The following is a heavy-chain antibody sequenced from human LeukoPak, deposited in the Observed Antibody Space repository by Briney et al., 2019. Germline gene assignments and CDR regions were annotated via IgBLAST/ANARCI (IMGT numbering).Heavy chain of an antibody. V-gene: IGHV4-4*09. D-gene: IGHD2-15*01. J-gene: IGHJ5*02. CDR2: IYTSGST. CDR1: GGSISSYY. Sequence: SETLSLTCTVSGGSISSYYWSWIQQPPGKGLEWIGYIYTSGSTNYNPSLKSRVTISVDTSKNQFSLKLSSVTAADTAVYYCARLANWFDPWGQGTLVTVSS. CDR3: ARLANWFDP.